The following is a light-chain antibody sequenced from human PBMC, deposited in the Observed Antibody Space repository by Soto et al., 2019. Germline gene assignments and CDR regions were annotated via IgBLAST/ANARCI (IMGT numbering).Light chain of an antibody. CDR2: GAS. CDR1: QSVSSN. V-gene: IGKV3-15*01. Sequence: EIVMTQSPATLSVSPGERATLSCRASQSVSSNLAWYQQKPGQAPRLLIYGASTRATGIPARFSGSGSGTDFTLTTSSLQSEDFVVYYCQQYSNWPPWTFGQGTKVEIK. J-gene: IGKJ1*01. CDR3: QQYSNWPPWT.